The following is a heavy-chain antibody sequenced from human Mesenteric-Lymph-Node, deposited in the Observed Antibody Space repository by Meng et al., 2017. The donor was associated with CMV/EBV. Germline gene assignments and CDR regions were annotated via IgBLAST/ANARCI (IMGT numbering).Heavy chain of an antibody. D-gene: IGHD2-8*01. V-gene: IGHV3-9*01. Sequence: SLKISCAASGFTFDDYAMHWVRQAPGKGLEWVSGISWNSGSIGYADSVKGRFTISRDNAKNSLYLQMNSLRAEDTALYYCTRGGVPYCTNGVCYHYYYYGMDVWGQGTTVTVSS. CDR3: TRGGVPYCTNGVCYHYYYYGMDV. J-gene: IGHJ6*02. CDR2: ISWNSGSI. CDR1: GFTFDDYA.